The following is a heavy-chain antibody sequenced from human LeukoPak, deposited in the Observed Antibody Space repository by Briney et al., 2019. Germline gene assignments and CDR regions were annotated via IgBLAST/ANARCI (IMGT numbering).Heavy chain of an antibody. CDR1: GFTFSSYS. D-gene: IGHD6-13*01. V-gene: IGHV3-21*01. J-gene: IGHJ4*02. CDR3: ASTYSSSWYVNY. CDR2: ISSSSSYI. Sequence: GESLRLSCAASGFTFSSYSMNWVRQAPGKGLEWVSSISSSSSYIYYADSVKGRFTISRDNAKNSLYLQMNSLRAEDTAVYYCASTYSSSWYVNYWGQGTLVTVSS.